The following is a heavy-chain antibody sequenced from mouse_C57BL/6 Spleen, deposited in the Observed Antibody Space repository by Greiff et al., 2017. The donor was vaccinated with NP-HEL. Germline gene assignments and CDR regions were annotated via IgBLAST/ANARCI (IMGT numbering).Heavy chain of an antibody. V-gene: IGHV1-52*01. CDR2: IDPSDSET. CDR1: GYTFTSYW. CDR3: ARWSNYEIDY. J-gene: IGHJ2*01. Sequence: QVQLKESRAELVRPGSSVKLSCKASGYTFTSYWMHWVKQRPIQGLEWIGNIDPSDSETHYNQKFKDKATLTVDKSSSTAYMQLSSLTSEDSAVYYCARWSNYEIDYWGQGTTLTVSS. D-gene: IGHD2-5*01.